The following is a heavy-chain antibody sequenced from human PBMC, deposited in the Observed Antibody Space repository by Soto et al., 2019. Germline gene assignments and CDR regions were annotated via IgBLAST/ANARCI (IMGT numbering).Heavy chain of an antibody. V-gene: IGHV3-30*03. D-gene: IGHD6-13*01. CDR2: ISYDGSNE. Sequence: QVQLVESGGGVVQPGRSLRLSCAASGFTFSNSGMHWVRQAPGKGLEWVAVISYDGSNEHYADSVKGRFTVSRDSSKNTLYLQMNSLRAEDTAVYYCARDRSFSWSFDYWGQGTLDTVSS. J-gene: IGHJ4*02. CDR1: GFTFSNSG. CDR3: ARDRSFSWSFDY.